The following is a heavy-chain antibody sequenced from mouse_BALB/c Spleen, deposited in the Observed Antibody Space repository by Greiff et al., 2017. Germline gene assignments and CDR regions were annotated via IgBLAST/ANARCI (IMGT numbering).Heavy chain of an antibody. D-gene: IGHD1-1*01. V-gene: IGHV5-4*02. CDR1: GFTFSDYY. Sequence: EVNLVESGGGLVKPGGSLKLSCAASGFTFSDYYMYWVRQTPEKRLEWVATISDGGSYTYYPDSVKGRFTISRDNAKNNLYLQMSSLKSEDTAMYYCARGRPVLLAMDYWGQGTSVTVSS. CDR2: ISDGGSYT. J-gene: IGHJ4*01. CDR3: ARGRPVLLAMDY.